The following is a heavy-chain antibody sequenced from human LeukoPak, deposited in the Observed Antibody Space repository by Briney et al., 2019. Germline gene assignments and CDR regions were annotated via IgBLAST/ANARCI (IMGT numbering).Heavy chain of an antibody. CDR3: ARAGYCSSTSCYPYYYYYGMDV. D-gene: IGHD2-2*03. CDR2: INHSGST. Sequence: SETLSLTCAVYGGSFSVYYWSWIRQPPGKGLEWIGEINHSGSTNYNPSLKSRVTISVDTSKNQFSLKLSSVTAADTAVYYCARAGYCSSTSCYPYYYYYGMDVWGQGTTVTVSS. CDR1: GGSFSVYY. J-gene: IGHJ6*02. V-gene: IGHV4-34*01.